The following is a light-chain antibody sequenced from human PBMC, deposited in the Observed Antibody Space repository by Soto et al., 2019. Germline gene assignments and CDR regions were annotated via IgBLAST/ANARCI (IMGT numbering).Light chain of an antibody. CDR1: QSLSSY. CDR2: GAS. Sequence: EIVLTQSPATLSLSPGERATLSCRASQSLSSYLAWYQHKPGQAPRLLIYGASNRATGIPARFSGSGSGTDFTLTIGSLEPEDFAIYYCQQRGNWRGYTFGQGTKLEI. V-gene: IGKV3-11*01. CDR3: QQRGNWRGYT. J-gene: IGKJ2*01.